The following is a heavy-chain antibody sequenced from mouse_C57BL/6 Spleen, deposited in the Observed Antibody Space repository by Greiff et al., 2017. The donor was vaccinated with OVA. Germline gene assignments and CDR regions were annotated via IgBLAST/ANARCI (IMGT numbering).Heavy chain of an antibody. CDR2: FYPGSGSI. V-gene: IGHV1-62-2*01. CDR3: AGHEVLSAMGGYFDY. CDR1: GYTFTEYT. Sequence: QVQLQQSGAELVKPGASVKLSCKASGYTFTEYTIHWVKQRPGQGLEWIGWFYPGSGSIKYNEKFKDKATLTADKSSSTVYMELSRLTSEDSAVYFCAGHEVLSAMGGYFDYWGQGTTLTVSS. J-gene: IGHJ2*01.